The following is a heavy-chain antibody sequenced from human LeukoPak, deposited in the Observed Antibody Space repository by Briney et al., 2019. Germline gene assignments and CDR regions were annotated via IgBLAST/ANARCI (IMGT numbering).Heavy chain of an antibody. CDR1: GFTFSSYG. J-gene: IGHJ4*02. CDR2: IWYDGSNK. V-gene: IGHV3-33*01. Sequence: GGSLRLSCAASGFTFSSYGMHWVRQAPGKGLEWVAVIWYDGSNKYYADSVKGRFTISRDNSKNTLYLQMNSLRAEDTAVYYCARAGVEMATIYYFDYWGQGTLVTVSS. D-gene: IGHD5-24*01. CDR3: ARAGVEMATIYYFDY.